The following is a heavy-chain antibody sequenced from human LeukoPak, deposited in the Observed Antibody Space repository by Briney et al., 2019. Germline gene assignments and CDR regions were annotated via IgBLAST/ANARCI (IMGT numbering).Heavy chain of an antibody. CDR2: ISYDGSNK. D-gene: IGHD6-6*01. J-gene: IGHJ4*02. CDR1: GFTFSSYA. Sequence: GGSLRRSCAASGFTFSSYARHWVRQAPGKGREWGAVISYDGSNKYYADSVKGRFTISRDNSKNTLYLQMNSLRAEDTAVYYCARDKQLVRTPADYWGQGTLVTVSS. CDR3: ARDKQLVRTPADY. V-gene: IGHV3-30-3*01.